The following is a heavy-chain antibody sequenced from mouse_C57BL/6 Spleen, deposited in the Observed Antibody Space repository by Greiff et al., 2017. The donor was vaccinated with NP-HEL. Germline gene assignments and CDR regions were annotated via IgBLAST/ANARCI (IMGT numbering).Heavy chain of an antibody. D-gene: IGHD2-3*01. CDR1: GYSITSGYY. CDR2: ISYDGSN. V-gene: IGHV3-6*01. Sequence: EVKLMESGPGLVKPSQSLSLTCSVTGYSITSGYYWNWIRQFPGNKLEWMGYISYDGSNNYNPSLKNRISITRDTSKNQFFLKLNSVTTEDTATYYCASYDGYAGFAYWGQGTLVTVSA. CDR3: ASYDGYAGFAY. J-gene: IGHJ3*01.